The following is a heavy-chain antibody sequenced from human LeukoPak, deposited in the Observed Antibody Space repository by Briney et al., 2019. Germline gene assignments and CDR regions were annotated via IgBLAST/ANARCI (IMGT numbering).Heavy chain of an antibody. J-gene: IGHJ5*02. V-gene: IGHV4-4*07. CDR2: IYTSGST. D-gene: IGHD6-19*01. CDR1: GGSISSYY. CDR3: ARDLEQWLGNNWFDP. Sequence: SETLSLTCTVSGGSISSYYWSWIRQPAGKGLEWIGRIYTSGSTNYNPSLKSRVTMSVGTSKNQFSLKLSSVTAADTAVYYCARDLEQWLGNNWFDPWGQGTLVTVSS.